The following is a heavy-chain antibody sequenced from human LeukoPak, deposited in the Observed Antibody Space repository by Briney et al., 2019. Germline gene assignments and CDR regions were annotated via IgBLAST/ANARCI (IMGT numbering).Heavy chain of an antibody. CDR3: ARLGGYHDPPDY. V-gene: IGHV4-39*01. Sequence: SETLFLTCTVSGGSISSPAYYWAWIRQPPGQELEWIKTIHHSGSTYDNPSLKSRFTMSVDTSKNQFFLNLSSVTAADTAVYYCARLGGYHDPPDYWGQGTLVTVSS. CDR2: IHHSGST. D-gene: IGHD3-16*02. CDR1: GGSISSPAYY. J-gene: IGHJ4*02.